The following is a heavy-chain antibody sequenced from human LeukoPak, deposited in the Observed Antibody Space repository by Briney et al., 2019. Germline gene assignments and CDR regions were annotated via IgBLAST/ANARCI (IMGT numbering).Heavy chain of an antibody. Sequence: ASVKVSCKASGYSVTTYHIHWGRQAPGQGLGWMGIINPSGGRTNYAQKFQSRVTMTRDMSTSRVYIELSSLRSEDTAVYYCAREAVTIFALVRTQTTKSPHRFDPWGQGTLVTVSS. CDR2: INPSGGRT. CDR1: GYSVTTYH. J-gene: IGHJ5*02. V-gene: IGHV1-46*01. D-gene: IGHD3/OR15-3a*01. CDR3: AREAVTIFALVRTQTTKSPHRFDP.